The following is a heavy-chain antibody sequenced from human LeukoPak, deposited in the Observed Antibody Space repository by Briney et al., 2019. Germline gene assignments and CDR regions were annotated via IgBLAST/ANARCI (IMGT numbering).Heavy chain of an antibody. CDR3: ALQREGLGAPGGLFVP. CDR2: IRSDGSNT. D-gene: IGHD1-26*01. CDR1: GFTFSSFG. J-gene: IGHJ5*02. V-gene: IGHV3-30*02. Sequence: PGGSMRLSCAPSGFTFSSFGMHWDRHAQGKWLEWVAFIRSDGSNTYYGDSVKGRFSISRDNSKNTLCLQMNSLRDVATAVYFCALQREGLGAPGGLFVPGGQGTLVTVS.